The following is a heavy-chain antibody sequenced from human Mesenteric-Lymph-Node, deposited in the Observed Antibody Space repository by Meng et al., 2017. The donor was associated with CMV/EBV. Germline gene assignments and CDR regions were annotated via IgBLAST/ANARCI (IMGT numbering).Heavy chain of an antibody. D-gene: IGHD1-1*01. CDR2: ISSSSSYM. CDR3: AKQLTGSAAWWFDP. Sequence: GGSLRPSCAPSGFTFSSYSMNWVRQAPGKGLEWVSSISSSSSYMYYADSVKGRFTISRDNAKNSLYLQVISLRAEDTALYYCAKQLTGSAAWWFDPWGQGTVVTVSS. CDR1: GFTFSSYS. J-gene: IGHJ5*02. V-gene: IGHV3-21*01.